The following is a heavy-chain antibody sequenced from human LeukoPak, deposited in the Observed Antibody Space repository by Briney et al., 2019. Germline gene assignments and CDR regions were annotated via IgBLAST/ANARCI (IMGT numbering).Heavy chain of an antibody. D-gene: IGHD2-2*02. CDR2: IYYSGST. CDR1: GGSISSSSYY. V-gene: IGHV4-39*01. CDR3: ASQPEDCSSTSCYIDY. J-gene: IGHJ4*02. Sequence: NPSETLSLTCTVSGGSISSSSYYWGWIRQPPGKGLEWIGSIYYSGSTYYNPSLKSRVTISVDTSKNQFSLKLSSVTAADTAVYYCASQPEDCSSTSCYIDYWGQGTLVTVSS.